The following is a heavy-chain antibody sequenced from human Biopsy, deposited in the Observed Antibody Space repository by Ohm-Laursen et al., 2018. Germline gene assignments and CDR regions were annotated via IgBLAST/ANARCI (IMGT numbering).Heavy chain of an antibody. CDR3: AKAGDYGDYWDH. D-gene: IGHD4-17*01. V-gene: IGHV3-53*01. J-gene: IGHJ4*02. CDR1: GFAVSTSY. CDR2: FYAGGST. Sequence: SLRLSCTASGFAVSTSYISWVRQAPGKGLEWVSLFYAGGSTAYGDSVRGRFTISRDTSKNTVDLQMNSLRAEDTAVYYCAKAGDYGDYWDHWGQGAPVTVSS.